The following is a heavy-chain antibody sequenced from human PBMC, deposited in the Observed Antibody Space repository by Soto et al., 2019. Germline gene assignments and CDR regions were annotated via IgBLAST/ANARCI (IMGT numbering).Heavy chain of an antibody. D-gene: IGHD3-10*01. V-gene: IGHV4-30-2*01. CDR3: ARGSSYGSGPDWFDP. Sequence: TLSLTCAVSGGSISSGGYSWSWVRQPPGKGLEWIGYIYHSGSTYYNPSLKSRVTISVDRSKNQFSLKLSSVAAADTAVYYCARGSSYGSGPDWFDPWGQGTLVTVSS. CDR1: GGSISSGGYS. J-gene: IGHJ5*02. CDR2: IYHSGST.